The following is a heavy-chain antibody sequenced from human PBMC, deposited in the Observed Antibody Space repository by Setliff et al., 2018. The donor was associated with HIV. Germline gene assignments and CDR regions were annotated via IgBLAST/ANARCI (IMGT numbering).Heavy chain of an antibody. CDR2: IYTSGST. D-gene: IGHD3-10*02. V-gene: IGHV4-59*01. CDR3: ARGHMLITYYYYYYMDV. CDR1: GGSISSYY. J-gene: IGHJ6*03. Sequence: PSETLSLTCTVSGGSISSYYWSWIRQPPGKGLEWIGYIYTSGSTNYNPALKSRVTISVDTSKKKFSLTLSSVTAADTAVYYCARGHMLITYYYYYYMDVWGKGTTVTVSS.